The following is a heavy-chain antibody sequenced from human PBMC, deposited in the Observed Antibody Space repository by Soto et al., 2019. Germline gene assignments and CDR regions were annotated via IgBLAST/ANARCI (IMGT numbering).Heavy chain of an antibody. Sequence: QVQLVQSGAEVKEPGSSVNVSCKTSGGTFGNTAVTWVRQVPGQGLEWIGGIVPLFGTANYAQKFRGRVMITADESTSTAYMVLSSLRSDETAIYYCARDGDPGYSFWSGPLGGGRFDPWGQGTLVTVSS. J-gene: IGHJ5*02. CDR3: ARDGDPGYSFWSGPLGGGRFDP. V-gene: IGHV1-69*12. D-gene: IGHD3-3*01. CDR1: GGTFGNTA. CDR2: IVPLFGTA.